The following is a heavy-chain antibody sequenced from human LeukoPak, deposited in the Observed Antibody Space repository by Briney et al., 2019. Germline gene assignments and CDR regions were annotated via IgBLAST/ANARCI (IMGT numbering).Heavy chain of an antibody. D-gene: IGHD1-26*01. CDR1: GFTVSSNY. V-gene: IGHV3-66*01. CDR3: ARVLVRVGATSHDFDY. CDR2: IYSGGST. Sequence: GGSLRLSCAASGFTVSSNYMSWVRQAPGKGLEWVSVIYSGGSTYYADSVKGRFTISRDNSKNTLYLQMNSLRAEDTAVYYCARVLVRVGATSHDFDYWGQGTLVTVSS. J-gene: IGHJ4*02.